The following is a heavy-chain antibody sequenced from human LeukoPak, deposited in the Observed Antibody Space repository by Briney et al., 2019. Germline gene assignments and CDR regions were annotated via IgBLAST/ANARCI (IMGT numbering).Heavy chain of an antibody. Sequence: SETLSLTCAVSGGSISSYYWSWIRQSPGKGLEWIGFVYYSGSTTYNPSLKSRVTISVDTSKKYFSLNLTSVTAADTAVYYCARASRYCSSTSCYDWFDPWGQGTLVTVSS. CDR3: ARASRYCSSTSCYDWFDP. J-gene: IGHJ5*02. D-gene: IGHD2-2*01. CDR1: GGSISSYY. V-gene: IGHV4-59*08. CDR2: VYYSGST.